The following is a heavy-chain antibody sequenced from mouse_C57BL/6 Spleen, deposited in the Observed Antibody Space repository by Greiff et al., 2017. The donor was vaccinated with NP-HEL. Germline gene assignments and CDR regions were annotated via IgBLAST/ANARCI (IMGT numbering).Heavy chain of an antibody. D-gene: IGHD2-2*01. V-gene: IGHV14-4*01. Sequence: EVQLQQSGAELVRPGASVKLSCTASGFNIKDDYMHWVKQRPEQGLEWIGWIDPENGDTEYASKFQGKATITADTSSNTAYLQLSSLTSEDTAVYYCTRRMVTTVYWGQGTTLTVSS. J-gene: IGHJ2*01. CDR1: GFNIKDDY. CDR2: IDPENGDT. CDR3: TRRMVTTVY.